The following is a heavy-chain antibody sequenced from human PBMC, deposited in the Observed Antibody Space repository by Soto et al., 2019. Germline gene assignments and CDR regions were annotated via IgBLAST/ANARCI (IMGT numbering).Heavy chain of an antibody. CDR1: GFTFSSYG. D-gene: IGHD6-19*01. V-gene: IGHV3-30*18. CDR2: ISYDGRNK. J-gene: IGHJ3*02. Sequence: QVQLVESGGGVVQPGRSLRLSCAASGFTFSSYGMHWVRQAPGKGLEWVAVISYDGRNKYYADSVKGRFTISRDNSKNTLSLQMNSLRAEDTAVYYCAKDGGYSSGWANDAFDIWGQGTMVTVSS. CDR3: AKDGGYSSGWANDAFDI.